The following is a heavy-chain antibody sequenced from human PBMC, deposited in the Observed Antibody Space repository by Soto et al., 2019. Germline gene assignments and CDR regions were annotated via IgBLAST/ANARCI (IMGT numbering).Heavy chain of an antibody. V-gene: IGHV3-13*04. Sequence: GGSLRLSCAASGFTFSSYAMSWVRQATGKGLEWVSAIGTAGDTYYPGSVKGRFTISRENAKNSLYLQMNSLRAGDTAVYYCARMGYYDSSEGFAFDIWGQGTMVTVSS. J-gene: IGHJ3*02. D-gene: IGHD3-22*01. CDR1: GFTFSSYA. CDR2: IGTAGDT. CDR3: ARMGYYDSSEGFAFDI.